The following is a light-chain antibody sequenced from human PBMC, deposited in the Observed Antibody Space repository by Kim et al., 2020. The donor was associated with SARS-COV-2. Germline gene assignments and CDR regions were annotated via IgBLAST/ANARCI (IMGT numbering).Light chain of an antibody. Sequence: EVVMTQSPATLSVSPGERATLSCRASQTVSNNLAWYQQRPGQAPRLLISGTSTRAAGLPDRFSGGGSGTEFTLTISSLQSEDFAVYYCQQYHIWPPTFGPGTKVDIK. CDR3: QQYHIWPPT. CDR1: QTVSNN. J-gene: IGKJ3*01. V-gene: IGKV3-15*01. CDR2: GTS.